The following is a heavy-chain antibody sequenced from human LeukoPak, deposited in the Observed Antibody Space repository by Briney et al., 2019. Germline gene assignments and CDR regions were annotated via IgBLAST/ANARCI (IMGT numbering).Heavy chain of an antibody. J-gene: IGHJ4*02. CDR3: ARVGYCSGGSCYQTYYYDSSGSYFDY. Sequence: ASVKVSRKASGYTFTGYYMHWVRQAPGQGLEWMGWINPNSGGTNYAQKFQGRVTMTRDTSISTAYMELSRLRSDDTAVYYCARVGYCSGGSCYQTYYYDSSGSYFDYWGQGTLVTVSS. D-gene: IGHD2-15*01. CDR2: INPNSGGT. V-gene: IGHV1-2*02. CDR1: GYTFTGYY.